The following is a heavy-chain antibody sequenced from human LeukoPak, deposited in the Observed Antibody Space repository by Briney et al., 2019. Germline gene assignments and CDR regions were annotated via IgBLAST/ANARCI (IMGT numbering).Heavy chain of an antibody. CDR3: ARVATYYDSSGYNSGYFDY. CDR1: GFTFSSYW. D-gene: IGHD3-22*01. V-gene: IGHV3-74*01. Sequence: GGSLRLSCAASGFTFSSYWMHWVRQAPGEGQVWVSRINSDGSSTSYADSVKGRFTISRDNAKNTLYLQMNSLRAEDTAVYYCARVATYYDSSGYNSGYFDYWGQGTLVTVSS. J-gene: IGHJ4*02. CDR2: INSDGSST.